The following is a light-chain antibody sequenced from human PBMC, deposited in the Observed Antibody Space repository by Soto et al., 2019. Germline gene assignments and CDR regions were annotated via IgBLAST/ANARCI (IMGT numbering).Light chain of an antibody. V-gene: IGLV2-14*01. CDR2: EVS. CDR1: SSDVGAYNY. CDR3: SSYTSTNTQV. J-gene: IGLJ1*01. Sequence: VLTQPASVSGSPGQSIIISCTGTSSDVGAYNYVSWYQQHPGKAPKLMIYEVSNRPSGVSNRFSGSKSGNTASVTISGLQAEDEADYYCSSYTSTNTQVFGTGTKVTVL.